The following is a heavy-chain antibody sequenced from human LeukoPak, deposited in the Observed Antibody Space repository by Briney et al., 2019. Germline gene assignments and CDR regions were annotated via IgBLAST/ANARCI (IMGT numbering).Heavy chain of an antibody. J-gene: IGHJ6*02. CDR1: GYTFTGYY. CDR2: INPNSGGT. V-gene: IGHV1-2*02. D-gene: IGHD5-12*01. CDR3: ARHKEWLRFPADFGMDV. Sequence: ASVKVSCKASGYTFTGYYMHWVRQAPGQGLEWMGWINPNSGGTNYAQKFQGRVTMTRDTSISTAYMELSRLRSDDTAVYYCARHKEWLRFPADFGMDVWGQGTTVTVSS.